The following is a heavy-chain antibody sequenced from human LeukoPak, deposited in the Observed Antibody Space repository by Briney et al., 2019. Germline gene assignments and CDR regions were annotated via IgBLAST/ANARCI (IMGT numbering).Heavy chain of an antibody. J-gene: IGHJ4*02. Sequence: PSETLSLTCTVSGGPFSSYYWSWIRQPPGKGLEWIGYIYYTGSANYNPSLKSRVTMSVDTSKNQFSLKLSSVTAADTAVYCARQRAHRIFGVVMGFGLDYWGRGTLVTVSS. CDR3: ARQRAHRIFGVVMGFGLDY. CDR1: GGPFSSYY. CDR2: IYYTGSA. D-gene: IGHD3-3*02. V-gene: IGHV4-59*12.